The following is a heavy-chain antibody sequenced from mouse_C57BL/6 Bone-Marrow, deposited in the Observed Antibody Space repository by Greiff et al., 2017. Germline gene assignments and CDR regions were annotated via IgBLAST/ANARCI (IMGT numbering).Heavy chain of an antibody. Sequence: EVKVVESGGGLVQPGGSMKLSCVASGFTFSNYWMNWVRQSPEKGLEWVAQIRLKSDNYATHYAESVKGRFTISRDDSKSSVYLQMNNLRAENTGIYYCTTPSLRHYAMDYWGQGTSVTVSS. CDR3: TTPSLRHYAMDY. D-gene: IGHD2-12*01. CDR2: IRLKSDNYAT. CDR1: GFTFSNYW. V-gene: IGHV6-3*01. J-gene: IGHJ4*01.